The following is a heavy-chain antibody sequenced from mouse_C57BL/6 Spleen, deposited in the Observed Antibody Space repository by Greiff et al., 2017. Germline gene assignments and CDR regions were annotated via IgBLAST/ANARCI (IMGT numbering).Heavy chain of an antibody. CDR3: ARGGAAQVFYAMDY. D-gene: IGHD3-2*02. CDR2: IYPRSGNT. Sequence: QVQLQQSGAELARPGASVKLSCKASGYTFTSYGISWVKQRTGQGLEWIGEIYPRSGNTYYNEKFKGKATLTADKSSSTAYMELRSLTSVDSAVYFCARGGAAQVFYAMDYWGQGTSVTVSS. V-gene: IGHV1-81*01. J-gene: IGHJ4*01. CDR1: GYTFTSYG.